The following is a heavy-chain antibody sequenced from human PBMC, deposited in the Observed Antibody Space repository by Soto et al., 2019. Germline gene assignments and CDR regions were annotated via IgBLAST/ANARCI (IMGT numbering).Heavy chain of an antibody. V-gene: IGHV1-69*13. J-gene: IGHJ3*02. CDR2: IIPIFGTA. D-gene: IGHD3-16*01. Sequence: GASVKVSCKASGGTFSSYAISRVRQAPGQGLGWMGGIIPIFGTANYAQKFQGRVTITADESTSTAYMELSSLRSEDTAVYYCAYGLTDLDAFDIWGQGKMVTVSS. CDR1: GGTFSSYA. CDR3: AYGLTDLDAFDI.